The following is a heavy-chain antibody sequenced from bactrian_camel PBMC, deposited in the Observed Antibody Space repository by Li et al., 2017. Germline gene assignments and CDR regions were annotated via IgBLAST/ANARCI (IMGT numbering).Heavy chain of an antibody. CDR1: GSSKC. Sequence: HVQLVESGGNLVQPGGSLRLSCAASGSSKCIGWFRQAPWKEREGVAAVTGGGRTYYNDSVKGRFTISRDNAKNTLFLQMNSLKPEDTAMYYCAAHPWVCPGGGWYRMSYWGQGTQVTVS. V-gene: IGHV3S53*01. CDR2: VTGGGRT. J-gene: IGHJ4*01. D-gene: IGHD7*01. CDR3: AAHPWVCPGGGWYRMSY.